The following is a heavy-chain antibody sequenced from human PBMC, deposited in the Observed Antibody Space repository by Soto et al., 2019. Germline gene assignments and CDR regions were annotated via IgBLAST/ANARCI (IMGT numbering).Heavy chain of an antibody. CDR2: ISWNSGSI. D-gene: IGHD2-2*02. V-gene: IGHV3-9*01. CDR3: EKGSGVYRLLYADAFDI. Sequence: EVQLVESGGGLVQPGRSLRLSCAASGFTFDDYAMHWVRQAPGKGLEWVAGISWNSGSIGYADSVKGRFTISRDNAKNSMNLQMMRLSAEDTALYDGEKGSGVYRLLYADAFDIWGQGTMVTVSS. J-gene: IGHJ3*02. CDR1: GFTFDDYA.